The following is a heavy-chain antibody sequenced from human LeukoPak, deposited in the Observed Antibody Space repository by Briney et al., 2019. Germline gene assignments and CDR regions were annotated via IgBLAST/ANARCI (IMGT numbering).Heavy chain of an antibody. Sequence: GRSLRLSCAASGFTFSSYAMHWVRHAPGKGLEWVAVISYDGSNKYYADSVKGRFTISRDNSKNTLYLQMNSLSAEDTAVYYCARFIAATGVXSWGQGTXVT. J-gene: IGHJ4*02. CDR1: GFTFSSYA. D-gene: IGHD6-13*01. CDR3: ARFIAATGVXS. V-gene: IGHV3-30-3*01. CDR2: ISYDGSNK.